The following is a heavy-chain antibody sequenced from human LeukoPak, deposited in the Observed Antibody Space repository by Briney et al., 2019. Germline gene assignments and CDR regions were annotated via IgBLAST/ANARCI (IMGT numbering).Heavy chain of an antibody. CDR3: ARARWQLVPYFDS. J-gene: IGHJ4*02. CDR1: GYTFTDYY. Sequence: ASVTVSCKASGYTFTDYYMHWVRQAPGQGREWMGWINPNSGGTNFAQKFQGRVAMTRDTSISTAYLELGSLRSDDTAVYFCARARWQLVPYFDSWGQGTLVTVSS. V-gene: IGHV1-2*02. CDR2: INPNSGGT. D-gene: IGHD6-6*01.